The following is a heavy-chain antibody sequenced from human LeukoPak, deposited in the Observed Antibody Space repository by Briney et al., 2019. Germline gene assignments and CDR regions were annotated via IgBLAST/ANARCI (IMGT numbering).Heavy chain of an antibody. V-gene: IGHV3-23*01. Sequence: GGSLRLSCAASGFTFSSYGMSWVRQAPGKGLEWVSAIGGRDGSAYYADSVKGRFTISRDNSKNTLYVQMNSLRAEDTAVYYCAKGHYYGSGSLDYWGQGTLVTVSS. CDR1: GFTFSSYG. J-gene: IGHJ4*02. CDR2: IGGRDGSA. D-gene: IGHD3-10*01. CDR3: AKGHYYGSGSLDY.